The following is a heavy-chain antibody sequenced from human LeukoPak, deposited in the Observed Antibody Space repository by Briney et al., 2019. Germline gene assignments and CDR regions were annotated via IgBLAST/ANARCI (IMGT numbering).Heavy chain of an antibody. CDR1: GGSFSGYY. CDR3: ARKAVAVNY. Sequence: SETLSLTCAVYGGSFSGYYWSWIRQPPGEGLEWIGEINHSGSTNYNPSLKSRVTISVDTSKNQFSLKLSSVTAADTAVYYCARKAVAVNYWGQGTLVTVSS. J-gene: IGHJ4*02. D-gene: IGHD6-19*01. V-gene: IGHV4-34*01. CDR2: INHSGST.